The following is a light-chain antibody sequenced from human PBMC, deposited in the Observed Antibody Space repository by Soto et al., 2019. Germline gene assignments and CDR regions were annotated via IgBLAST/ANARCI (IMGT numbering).Light chain of an antibody. V-gene: IGLV2-14*01. CDR1: SSDVGGHNY. CDR3: SSYTTSTTHV. J-gene: IGLJ1*01. Sequence: QCVLAQPAAVSGSPGQSITISCTGTSSDVGGHNYVAWYQQHPGKAPKLMIYEVTNRPSGVSDRFSGSKSGNTASLTISGLQAEDEANYYCSSYTTSTTHVFGTGTKVTVL. CDR2: EVT.